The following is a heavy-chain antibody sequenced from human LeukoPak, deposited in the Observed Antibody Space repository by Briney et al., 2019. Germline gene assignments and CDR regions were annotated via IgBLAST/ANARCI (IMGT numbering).Heavy chain of an antibody. Sequence: GGSLRLSCAASGFTFSSYSMNWVRQAPGKGLEWLSYISGDGGVIQYADSVKGRFTISRGNAKNLLYLQMDSLRVEDTAIYYCARDPRTVRIWGQGTLVTVSS. D-gene: IGHD1-1*01. CDR1: GFTFSSYS. CDR2: ISGDGGVI. V-gene: IGHV3-48*04. J-gene: IGHJ4*02. CDR3: ARDPRTVRI.